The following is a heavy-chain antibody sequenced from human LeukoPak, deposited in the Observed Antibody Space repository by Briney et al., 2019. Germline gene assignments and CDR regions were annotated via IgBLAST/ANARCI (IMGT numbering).Heavy chain of an antibody. CDR3: ARDRYDDAFDI. CDR2: ISSSSSYI. D-gene: IGHD2-2*01. V-gene: IGHV3-21*01. Sequence: GGSLRLSCAASGSTFSSYSMNWVRQAPGKGLEWVSSISSSSSYIYYADSVKGRFTISRDNAKNSLYLQMNSLRAEDTAVYYCARDRYDDAFDIWGQGTMVTVSS. CDR1: GSTFSSYS. J-gene: IGHJ3*02.